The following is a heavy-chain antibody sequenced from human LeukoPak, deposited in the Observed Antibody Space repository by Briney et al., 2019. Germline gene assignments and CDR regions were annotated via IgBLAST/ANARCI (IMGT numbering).Heavy chain of an antibody. CDR3: ARDGGYYYDSSGYYGSYFDY. J-gene: IGHJ4*02. Sequence: ASVKVSCKASGYTFTSYGISWVRQAHGQGLEWMGWISAYNGHTDYAQKLQGRVTMTADTSTSTAYVELRSLRSDDTAVYYCARDGGYYYDSSGYYGSYFDYWGQGTLVTVSS. D-gene: IGHD3-22*01. CDR1: GYTFTSYG. V-gene: IGHV1-18*01. CDR2: ISAYNGHT.